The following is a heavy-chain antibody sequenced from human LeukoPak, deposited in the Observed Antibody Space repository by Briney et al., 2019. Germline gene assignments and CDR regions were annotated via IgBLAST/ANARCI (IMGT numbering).Heavy chain of an antibody. CDR2: INPNSGGT. CDR3: ARDLGPYYYDVTS. Sequence: ASVKVSCKASGYTFTGYYMHWVRQAPGQGLEWMGWINPNSGGTNYAQKFQGRVTMTRDTSINTAYMELSRLRSDDTAVYYCARDLGPYYYDVTSWGQGTLVTVSS. CDR1: GYTFTGYY. D-gene: IGHD3-22*01. J-gene: IGHJ5*02. V-gene: IGHV1-2*02.